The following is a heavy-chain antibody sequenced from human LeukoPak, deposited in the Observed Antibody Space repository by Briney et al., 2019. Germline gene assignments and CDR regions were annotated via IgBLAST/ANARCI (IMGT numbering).Heavy chain of an antibody. CDR1: GFSFSDYY. CDR2: IGSTI. V-gene: IGHV3-11*04. Sequence: PGGSLRLSCVASGFSFSDYYMSWIRQAPGKGLEWVSYIGSTIYYADPVKGRFTISRDNAKNSLYLQMNSLRAEDTAVYYCARDRGIVGTTGYYYMDVWGKGTTVTVSS. D-gene: IGHD1-26*01. CDR3: ARDRGIVGTTGYYYMDV. J-gene: IGHJ6*03.